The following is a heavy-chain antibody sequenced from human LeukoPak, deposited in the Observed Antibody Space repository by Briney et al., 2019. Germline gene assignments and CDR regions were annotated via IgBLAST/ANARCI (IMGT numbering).Heavy chain of an antibody. CDR3: ARVEYCSITSCYRYYYYYMDV. Sequence: EASVKVSCXASGYTFTSYDINWVRQATGQGLEWMGWMSPNSGNTGYAQKFQGRVTMTRNTSISTAYMELSSLRSEDTAVYYCARVEYCSITSCYRYYYYYMDVWGKGTTVTVSS. V-gene: IGHV1-8*01. CDR1: GYTFTSYD. J-gene: IGHJ6*03. CDR2: MSPNSGNT. D-gene: IGHD2-2*01.